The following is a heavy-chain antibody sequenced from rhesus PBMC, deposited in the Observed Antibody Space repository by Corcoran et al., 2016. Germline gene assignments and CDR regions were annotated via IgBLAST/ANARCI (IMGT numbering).Heavy chain of an antibody. Sequence: QVKLQESGPGVVKPSETLSLTCAVSGGSISGYYLWSWIRPPPGKGLEWIWYIYGGSGSTSYNPSLKSLVIISIDTSKNQFSLKRSSVTAADTAGYYCARAECTGSGCYPRYFEFWGQGALVTVSS. V-gene: IGHV4S7*01. CDR2: IYGGSGST. D-gene: IGHD2-21*01. J-gene: IGHJ1*01. CDR1: GGSISGYYL. CDR3: ARAECTGSGCYPRYFEF.